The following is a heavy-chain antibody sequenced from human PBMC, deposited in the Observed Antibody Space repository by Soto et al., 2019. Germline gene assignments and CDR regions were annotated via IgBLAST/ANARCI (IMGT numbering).Heavy chain of an antibody. CDR2: ISYDGSNK. CDR1: GFTFSSYA. Sequence: QVQLVESGGGVVQPGRSLRLSCAASGFTFSSYAMHWVRQAPGKGLEWVAVISYDGSNKYYADSVKGRFTISRDNSKNXLYLQMNRPRAEDTAVYYCARAPVPAFVAADYLYYWGQGTLVTVSS. CDR3: ARAPVPAFVAADYLYY. D-gene: IGHD2-15*01. V-gene: IGHV3-30-3*01. J-gene: IGHJ4*02.